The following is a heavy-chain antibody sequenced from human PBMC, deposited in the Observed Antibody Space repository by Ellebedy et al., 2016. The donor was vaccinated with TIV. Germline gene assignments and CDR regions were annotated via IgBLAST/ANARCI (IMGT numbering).Heavy chain of an antibody. J-gene: IGHJ3*02. D-gene: IGHD6-13*01. V-gene: IGHV3-48*01. CDR3: AAAAGAGDDAFDI. Sequence: ETLSLXCAASGFTFSRYSMNWVRQAPGKGLEWVSYISSSSSTIYYADSVKGRFTISRDKAKNSLYLQMNSLRAEDTAVYYCAAAAGAGDDAFDIWGQGTMVTVSS. CDR2: ISSSSSTI. CDR1: GFTFSRYS.